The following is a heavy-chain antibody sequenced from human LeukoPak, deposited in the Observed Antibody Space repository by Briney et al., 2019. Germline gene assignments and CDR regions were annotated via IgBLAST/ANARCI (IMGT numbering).Heavy chain of an antibody. J-gene: IGHJ3*02. V-gene: IGHV3-73*01. CDR1: GFTFSGSV. Sequence: GGSLRLSCAASGFTFSGSVMHWVRQASGKGLEWVGRIRSKANSYATAYAASVKGRFTISRDDSKNTAYLQMNCLKAEDTAVYYCTRRYSSSWSHDAFDIWGQGTMVTVSS. D-gene: IGHD6-13*01. CDR3: TRRYSSSWSHDAFDI. CDR2: IRSKANSYAT.